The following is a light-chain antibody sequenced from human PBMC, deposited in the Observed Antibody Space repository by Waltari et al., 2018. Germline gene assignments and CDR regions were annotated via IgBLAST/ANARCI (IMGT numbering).Light chain of an antibody. V-gene: IGKV1D-16*01. CDR1: QSISSW. CDR2: KAS. Sequence: DIQLTQSPSSLSASVGDTVTITCRASQSISSWLAWYQQKPGKAPKFLIYKASSLQSGVPSRFSGSGSGTDFTLTISSLQPEDFATYYCLQYNSSSFTFGPGTKLDIK. J-gene: IGKJ3*01. CDR3: LQYNSSSFT.